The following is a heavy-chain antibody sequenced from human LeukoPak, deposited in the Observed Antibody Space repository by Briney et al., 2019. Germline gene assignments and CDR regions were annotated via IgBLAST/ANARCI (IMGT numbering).Heavy chain of an antibody. Sequence: VASVKVSCKASGYTFTGYYMHWVRQAPGQGLEWMGWINPNSGGTNYAQKFQGRVTMTRDTSISIAYMELSRLRSDDTAVYYCAREEYCSSTSCYGYFDYWGQGTLVTVSS. V-gene: IGHV1-2*02. D-gene: IGHD2-2*01. CDR1: GYTFTGYY. J-gene: IGHJ4*02. CDR3: AREEYCSSTSCYGYFDY. CDR2: INPNSGGT.